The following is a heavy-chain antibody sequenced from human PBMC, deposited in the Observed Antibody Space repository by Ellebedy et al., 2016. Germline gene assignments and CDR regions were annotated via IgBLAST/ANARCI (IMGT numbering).Heavy chain of an antibody. V-gene: IGHV3-21*01. CDR2: ISSSGTYT. J-gene: IGHJ6*03. CDR1: GFTLDKYN. CDR3: ARGDYGDYRYYYYMDV. Sequence: GESLKISXAASGFTLDKYNMNWVRQAPGKGLEWVSSISSSGTYTYYAGSLKGRFTISRDNAQSSLYLQMDSLRAEDTGVYYCARGDYGDYRYYYYMDVWGKGTTVTVSS. D-gene: IGHD4-17*01.